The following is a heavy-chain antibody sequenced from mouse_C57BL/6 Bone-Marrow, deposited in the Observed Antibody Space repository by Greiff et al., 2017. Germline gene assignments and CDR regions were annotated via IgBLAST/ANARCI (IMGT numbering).Heavy chain of an antibody. Sequence: VQLQQSGAELVRPGTSVKVSCKASGYAFTNYLIEWVKQRPGQGLEWIGVINPGSGGTNYNEKFKGKATMTADKSSSTAYMQLSSLTSEDSAVYCCAKLCPYYYAMDYWGQGTSVTVSS. CDR2: INPGSGGT. CDR3: AKLCPYYYAMDY. V-gene: IGHV1-54*01. D-gene: IGHD4-1*01. CDR1: GYAFTNYL. J-gene: IGHJ4*01.